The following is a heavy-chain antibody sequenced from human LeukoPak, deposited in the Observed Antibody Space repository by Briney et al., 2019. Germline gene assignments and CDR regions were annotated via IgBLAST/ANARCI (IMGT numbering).Heavy chain of an antibody. D-gene: IGHD3-10*01. CDR3: ASNYYGSGRNIVY. J-gene: IGHJ4*02. Sequence: SETLSLTCTVSGGSISSYYWSWIRQPPGKGLEWIGYIYYSGSTNYNPSLKSRVTISVDTSKNQFSLKLSSVTAADTAVYYCASNYYGSGRNIVYWGQGTLVTVSS. CDR2: IYYSGST. V-gene: IGHV4-59*12. CDR1: GGSISSYY.